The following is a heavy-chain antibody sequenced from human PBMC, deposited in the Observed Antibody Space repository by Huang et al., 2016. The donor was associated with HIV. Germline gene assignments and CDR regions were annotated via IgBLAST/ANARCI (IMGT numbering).Heavy chain of an antibody. Sequence: QVHLQESGPGLVKPSETLSLTCTVSGGSVSSGDYYWSWVGQPPGKGLEWIAYAYYDGSTNYNPALESRLSMSGDTARNQFSLKLRSVTAADTAVYYCSRINYAKTTYYLDFDFWGQGTLVTVSS. D-gene: IGHD3-22*01. CDR1: GGSVSSGDYY. CDR3: SRINYAKTTYYLDFDF. J-gene: IGHJ4*02. CDR2: AYYDGST. V-gene: IGHV4-61*08.